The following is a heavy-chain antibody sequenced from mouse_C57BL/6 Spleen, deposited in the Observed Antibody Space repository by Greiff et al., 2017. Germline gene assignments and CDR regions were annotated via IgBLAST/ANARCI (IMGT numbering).Heavy chain of an antibody. V-gene: IGHV5-4*01. D-gene: IGHD3-2*02. CDR3: ARDLDSSGYFFAY. J-gene: IGHJ3*01. CDR2: ISDGGSYT. Sequence: EVQVVESGGGLVKPGGSLKLSCAASGFTFSSYAMSWVRQTPEKRLEWVATISDGGSYTYYPDNVKGRFTISRDNAKNNLYLQMSHLKSEDTAMYYCARDLDSSGYFFAYWGQGTLVTVSA. CDR1: GFTFSSYA.